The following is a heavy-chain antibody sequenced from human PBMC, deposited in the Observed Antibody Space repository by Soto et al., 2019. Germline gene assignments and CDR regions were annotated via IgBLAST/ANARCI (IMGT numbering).Heavy chain of an antibody. CDR2: IWYDGSKK. V-gene: IGHV3-33*01. D-gene: IGHD4-17*01. J-gene: IGHJ3*02. CDR3: ASGRGGSYGGNSAHFDI. Sequence: ESGGGVVQPGTSLRLSCEASGFTFSGFGMHWVRQAPGKGLEWVAVIWYDGSKKYYADCVKGRFTISRDNSKNALYLQMNSLRAEDTAVYYCASGRGGSYGGNSAHFDIWGQGTLVTVSS. CDR1: GFTFSGFG.